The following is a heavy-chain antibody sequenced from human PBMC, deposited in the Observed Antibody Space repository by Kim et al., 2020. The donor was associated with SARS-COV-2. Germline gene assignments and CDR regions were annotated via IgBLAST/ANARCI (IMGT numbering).Heavy chain of an antibody. J-gene: IGHJ6*02. Sequence: GGSLRLSCVASGFNFGNYAMNWVRQAPGKGLEWVSSLSGASFSTYYSDSVKGRFTISRDNSKNTLYLQMNSLRPEDTAVYYCAKRGDCSGSGCATVGNYFYYYGMNVWGQGTTVIVSS. V-gene: IGHV3-23*01. CDR3: AKRGDCSGSGCATVGNYFYYYGMNV. CDR2: LSGASFST. D-gene: IGHD2-2*01. CDR1: GFNFGNYA.